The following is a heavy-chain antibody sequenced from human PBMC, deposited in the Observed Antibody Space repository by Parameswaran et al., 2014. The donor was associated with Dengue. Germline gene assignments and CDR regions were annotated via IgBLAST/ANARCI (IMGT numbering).Heavy chain of an antibody. V-gene: IGHV3-11*05. Sequence: GESLKISCAASGFIFSDYYMTWIRQAPGKGLEWVSYISSRTSYTKYADSVRGRFTVSRDNAKNSLFLQMNSLRVEDTAVYYCARGRYGDYWNFDYWGRGTWSPSPQ. J-gene: IGHJ4*02. CDR1: GFIFSDYY. CDR2: ISSRTSYT. D-gene: IGHD4-17*01. CDR3: ARGRYGDYWNFDY.